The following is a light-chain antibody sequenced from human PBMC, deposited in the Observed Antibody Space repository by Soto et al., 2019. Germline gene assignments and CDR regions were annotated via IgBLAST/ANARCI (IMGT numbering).Light chain of an antibody. CDR3: SSYTSSNTHV. J-gene: IGLJ1*01. CDR1: SSDVGGYNF. Sequence: QSVLTQPASVSGSPGQSITISCTGKSSDVGGYNFVSWLQQHPGKAPKLMIYEVNERPSGVSNRFSGSKSGNTASLTISGLQAEDEADYYCSSYTSSNTHVFGTGTQLTVL. V-gene: IGLV2-14*01. CDR2: EVN.